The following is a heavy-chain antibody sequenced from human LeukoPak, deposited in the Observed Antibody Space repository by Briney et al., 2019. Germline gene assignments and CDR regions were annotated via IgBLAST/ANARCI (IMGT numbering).Heavy chain of an antibody. CDR3: ARVLRGSGNYH. J-gene: IGHJ5*02. D-gene: IGHD3-10*01. V-gene: IGHV3-48*02. Sequence: GGSLRLSCAASGFTFSSYAMSWVRQAPGKGLEWVSYITSSSSAIYYADSVKGRFTISRDNAKNSLYLQMNSLSDEDTSVYYGARVLRGSGNYHWGQGTLVTVSS. CDR1: GFTFSSYA. CDR2: ITSSSSAI.